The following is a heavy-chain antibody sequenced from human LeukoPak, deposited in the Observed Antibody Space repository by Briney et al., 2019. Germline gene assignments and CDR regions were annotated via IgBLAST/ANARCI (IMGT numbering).Heavy chain of an antibody. CDR1: GFTFSSYA. J-gene: IGHJ4*02. Sequence: GGSLRLSCAASGFTFSSYAMSWVRQAPGKGLEWVSAISGSGGSTYYADSVKGRFTISRDNSKNTLYLQMNSLRAEDTAVYYCAEALSTIMITFGGVIGFDYWGQGTLVTVSS. V-gene: IGHV3-23*01. CDR3: AEALSTIMITFGGVIGFDY. D-gene: IGHD3-16*02. CDR2: ISGSGGST.